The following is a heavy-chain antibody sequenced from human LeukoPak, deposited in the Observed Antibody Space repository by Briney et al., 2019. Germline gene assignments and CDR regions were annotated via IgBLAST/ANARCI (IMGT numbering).Heavy chain of an antibody. D-gene: IGHD2-2*01. J-gene: IGHJ3*02. Sequence: GGSLRLSCAASGFTFSNAWMGWVRQAPGKGLEWVGRIKSKTDGGTTDYAAPVKGRFTISRDDSKNTLYLQVNSLKTEDTAVYYCTTGTPPGYCSSTSCYRGDAFDIWGQGTMVTVSS. V-gene: IGHV3-15*01. CDR2: IKSKTDGGTT. CDR3: TTGTPPGYCSSTSCYRGDAFDI. CDR1: GFTFSNAW.